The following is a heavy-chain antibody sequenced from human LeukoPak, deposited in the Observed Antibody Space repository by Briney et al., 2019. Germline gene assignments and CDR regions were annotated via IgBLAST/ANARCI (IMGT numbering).Heavy chain of an antibody. CDR2: IWYDGNNK. CDR3: ARGKTSPGS. Sequence: GRSLRLSCAASGFTFSSYGMHWVRQAPGKGLEWVAVIWYDGNNKYYADCVKGRFTISRDNSKNTLYLEMNSLRGEDTAVYYCARGKTSPGSWGQGTLVTVSS. J-gene: IGHJ5*02. D-gene: IGHD1-7*01. V-gene: IGHV3-33*01. CDR1: GFTFSSYG.